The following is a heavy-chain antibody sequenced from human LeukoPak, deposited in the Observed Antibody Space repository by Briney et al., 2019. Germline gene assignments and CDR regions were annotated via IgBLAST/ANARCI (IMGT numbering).Heavy chain of an antibody. CDR3: ARSPTIAAAGGMEDYYYYYGMDV. V-gene: IGHV1-46*01. CDR1: GYTFTSYY. CDR2: INPSGGST. J-gene: IGHJ6*02. D-gene: IGHD6-13*01. Sequence: ASVKVSCKASGYTFTSYYMHWVRQAPGQGLEWMGIINPSGGSTSYAQKFQGRVTMTRDTSTSTVYMELSSLRSEDTAVYYCARSPTIAAAGGMEDYYYYYGMDVWGQGTTVTVSS.